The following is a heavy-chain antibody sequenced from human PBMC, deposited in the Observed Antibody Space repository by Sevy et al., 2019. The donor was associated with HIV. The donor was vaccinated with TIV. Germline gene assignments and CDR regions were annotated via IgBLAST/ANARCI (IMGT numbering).Heavy chain of an antibody. CDR2: ISSSSSYI. CDR1: GFRFGDYG. Sequence: GGSLRLSCVASGFRFGDYGMNWVRQAPGKGLEWVSSISSSSSYIYYVDSVKGRFTISRDNAQNSLYLQMDSLGAEDTTVYYCARVAAYFDSNAYYPSWGQGTLVTVSS. D-gene: IGHD3-22*01. J-gene: IGHJ5*02. V-gene: IGHV3-21*01. CDR3: ARVAAYFDSNAYYPS.